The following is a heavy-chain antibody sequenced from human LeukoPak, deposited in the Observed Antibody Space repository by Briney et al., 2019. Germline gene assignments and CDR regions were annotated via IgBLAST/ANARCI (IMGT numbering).Heavy chain of an antibody. CDR2: INTNTGNP. CDR3: ARYCSGGSCLHAFDI. V-gene: IGHV7-4-1*02. CDR1: GYTFTSYA. D-gene: IGHD2-15*01. J-gene: IGHJ3*02. Sequence: GASVKVSCKASGYTFTSYAMNWGRQAPGQGLEWMGWINTNTGNPTYAQGFTGPFVFSLDTSVSTAYLQISSLKAEDTAVYYCARYCSGGSCLHAFDIWGQGTMVTVSS.